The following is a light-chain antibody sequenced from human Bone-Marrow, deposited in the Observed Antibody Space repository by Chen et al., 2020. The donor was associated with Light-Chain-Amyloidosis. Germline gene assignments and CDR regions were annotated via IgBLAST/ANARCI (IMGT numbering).Light chain of an antibody. CDR1: QRISNY. J-gene: IGKJ5*01. Sequence: DIQMTQSPSSLSASVGDRVTITFRASQRISNYLNWYQQKPGKAPKLLIHAASTLQSGVPLRFSGSGSGTDFILTISSVQPEDFAIYYCQQSYSMSSMTFGQGTRLEIK. CDR3: QQSYSMSSMT. CDR2: AAS. V-gene: IGKV1-39*01.